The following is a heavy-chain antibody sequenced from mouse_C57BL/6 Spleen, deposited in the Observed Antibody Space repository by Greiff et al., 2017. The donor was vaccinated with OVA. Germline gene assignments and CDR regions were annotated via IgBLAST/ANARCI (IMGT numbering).Heavy chain of an antibody. J-gene: IGHJ3*01. V-gene: IGHV1-74*01. CDR1: GYTFTSYW. Sequence: VQLQQPGAELVKPGASVKVSCKASGYTFTSYWMPWVKQRPGPGLEWLGRIHPSDSATNYNQKFKGKATLTVDKSSSTAYMQLSSLTSEDSAVYYCAIGGFAYWGQGTLVTVSA. CDR3: AIGGFAY. CDR2: IHPSDSAT.